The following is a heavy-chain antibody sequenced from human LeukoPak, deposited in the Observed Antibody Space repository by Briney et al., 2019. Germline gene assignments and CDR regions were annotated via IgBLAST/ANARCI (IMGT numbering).Heavy chain of an antibody. D-gene: IGHD3-22*01. J-gene: IGHJ4*02. Sequence: SETLSLTCTVSGGSISSSSYYWGWIRQPPGKGLEWIGRIYTSGSTNYNPSLKSRVTMSVDTSKNQFSLKLSSVTAADTAVYYCARDRSGYYDSSGYETWGQGTLVTVSS. CDR1: GGSISSSSYY. CDR2: IYTSGST. V-gene: IGHV4-39*07. CDR3: ARDRSGYYDSSGYET.